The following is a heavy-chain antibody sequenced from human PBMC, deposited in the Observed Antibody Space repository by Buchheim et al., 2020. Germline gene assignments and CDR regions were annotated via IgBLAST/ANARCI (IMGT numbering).Heavy chain of an antibody. CDR1: GFSFSSYA. V-gene: IGHV3-23*01. J-gene: IGHJ4*02. D-gene: IGHD2-15*01. Sequence: EVQLLDSGGGLVQPGGSLRLSCATSGFSFSSYAVSWVRQAPGKRLEWVSSISASGDSTYHADSVKGRFTLSRDTSMNTVFLQMNSLRAEDTAVYYCVKGTLPYCSGGICYPLDYWGQGTL. CDR3: VKGTLPYCSGGICYPLDY. CDR2: ISASGDST.